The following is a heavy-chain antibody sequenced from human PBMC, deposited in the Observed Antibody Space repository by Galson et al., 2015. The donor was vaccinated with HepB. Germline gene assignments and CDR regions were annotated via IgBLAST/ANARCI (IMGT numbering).Heavy chain of an antibody. CDR1: GFTLSSYS. CDR3: ARVGVVVVAATRDYYYYGMDV. D-gene: IGHD2-15*01. Sequence: SLRLSCAASGFTLSSYSMNWVRQAPGKGLEWVSSISSSSSYIYYADSVKGRFTISRDNAKNSLYLQMNSLRAEDTAVYYCARVGVVVVAATRDYYYYGMDVWGQGTTVTVSS. J-gene: IGHJ6*02. V-gene: IGHV3-21*01. CDR2: ISSSSSYI.